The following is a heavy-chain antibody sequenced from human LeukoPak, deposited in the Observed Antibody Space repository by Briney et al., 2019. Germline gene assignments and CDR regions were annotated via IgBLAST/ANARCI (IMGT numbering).Heavy chain of an antibody. Sequence: PSETLSLTCTVSGYSISSGYYWGWIRQPPGKGLEWIGSIYHSGSTYYNPSLKSRVTMSVDTSKNQFSLKLSSVTAADTAVYYCARDTVGDQTWGQGTLVTVSS. CDR3: ARDTVGDQT. D-gene: IGHD1-26*01. J-gene: IGHJ4*02. CDR1: GYSISSGYY. CDR2: IYHSGST. V-gene: IGHV4-38-2*02.